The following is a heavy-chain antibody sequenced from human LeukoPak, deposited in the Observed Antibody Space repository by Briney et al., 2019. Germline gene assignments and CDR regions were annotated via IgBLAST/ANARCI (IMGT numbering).Heavy chain of an antibody. Sequence: ASVKDSCKDSGYTFTTYGISWVRQAPGQGLEWMGWLIAYNGNTNNAQKPQGRVTITTDTSTSTPYMELRSLRSDDTAVYYCARVRLVTSGGGANWFDPWGQGTLVTVSS. D-gene: IGHD1-26*01. V-gene: IGHV1-18*01. CDR2: LIAYNGNT. CDR3: ARVRLVTSGGGANWFDP. CDR1: GYTFTTYG. J-gene: IGHJ5*02.